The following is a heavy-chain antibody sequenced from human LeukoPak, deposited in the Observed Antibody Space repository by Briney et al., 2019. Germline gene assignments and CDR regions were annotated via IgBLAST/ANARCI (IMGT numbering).Heavy chain of an antibody. V-gene: IGHV4-59*08. D-gene: IGHD2-15*01. CDR3: ARYGVEGYCSGGTCYYAFDI. CDR1: GGFISSYC. Sequence: SETLSLTCTFSGGFISSYCWSWIRQPPGKGLEWIRYLYNSGSTNYSPSLKSRVTISVDTSKTQFSLKLSSVTAADTAVYYCARYGVEGYCSGGTCYYAFDIWGQGTMVTVSS. CDR2: LYNSGST. J-gene: IGHJ3*02.